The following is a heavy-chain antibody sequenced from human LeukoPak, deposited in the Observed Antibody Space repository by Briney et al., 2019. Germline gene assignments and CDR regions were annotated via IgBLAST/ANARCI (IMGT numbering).Heavy chain of an antibody. Sequence: SETLSLTCTVSGGSISSGSYYWSWIRQPAGKGLEWIGRIYTSESTNYNPSLKSRVTISVDTSRNQFSLKLSSVTAADTAVYYCARGLWFGEENPSLLDYLGQGIL. CDR1: GGSISSGSYY. D-gene: IGHD3-10*01. CDR2: IYTSEST. CDR3: ARGLWFGEENPSLLDY. V-gene: IGHV4-61*02. J-gene: IGHJ4*02.